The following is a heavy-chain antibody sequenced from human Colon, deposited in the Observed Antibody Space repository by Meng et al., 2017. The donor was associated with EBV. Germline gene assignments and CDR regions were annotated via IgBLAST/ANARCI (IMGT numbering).Heavy chain of an antibody. CDR3: ARRRGGSGRDC. CDR2: IYHSGST. J-gene: IGHJ4*02. V-gene: IGHV4-39*01. D-gene: IGHD3-10*01. Sequence: LHLQGPGPGPVKPSETLSLPCPVSGGSISSNGYYWDWVRQPPGKGLEWIGAIYHSGSTSYNPSLQSRVTMFVDTSKNQFSLMLTSVTATDTAVYYCARRRGGSGRDCWGQGTLVTVSS. CDR1: GGSISSNGYY.